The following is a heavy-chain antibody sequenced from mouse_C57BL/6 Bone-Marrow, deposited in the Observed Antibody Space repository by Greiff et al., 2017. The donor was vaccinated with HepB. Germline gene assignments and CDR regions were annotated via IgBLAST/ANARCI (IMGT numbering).Heavy chain of an antibody. J-gene: IGHJ1*03. CDR2: ISSGSSTI. Sequence: EVKLVESGGGLVKPGGSLKLSCAASGFTFSDYGMHWVRQAPEKGLEWVAYISSGSSTIYYADTVKGRFTISRDNAKNTLFLQMTSLRSEDTAMYYCARRCYPHWYFDVWGTGTTVTVSS. CDR1: GFTFSDYG. V-gene: IGHV5-17*01. D-gene: IGHD2-12*01. CDR3: ARRCYPHWYFDV.